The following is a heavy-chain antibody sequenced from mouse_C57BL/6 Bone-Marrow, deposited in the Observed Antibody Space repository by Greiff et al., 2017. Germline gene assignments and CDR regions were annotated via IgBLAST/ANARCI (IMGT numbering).Heavy chain of an antibody. V-gene: IGHV1-20*01. CDR1: GYSFTGYF. CDR3: ARRNSEGFAY. D-gene: IGHD2-1*01. CDR2: INPYNGDT. Sequence: EVQLQQSGPELVKPGDSVKISCKASGYSFTGYFMNWVLQSHGKSLEWIGRINPYNGDTFYNQKFKGKATLTVDKSSSTAHMELRSLTSEDSAVYYCARRNSEGFAYWGQGTLVTVSA. J-gene: IGHJ3*01.